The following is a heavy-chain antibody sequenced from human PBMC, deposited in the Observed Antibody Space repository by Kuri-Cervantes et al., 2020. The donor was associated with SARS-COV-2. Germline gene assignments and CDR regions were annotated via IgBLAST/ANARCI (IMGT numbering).Heavy chain of an antibody. V-gene: IGHV4-39*07. CDR1: GGSISSSNYY. D-gene: IGHD1-26*01. CDR2: IYYSGST. CDR3: ARNQVGGYYYYYMDV. J-gene: IGHJ6*03. Sequence: SETLSLTCTVSGGSISSSNYYWGWIRQPPGKGLEWIGSIYYSGSTYYNPSLKSRVTISVDTSKNQFSLKLSSVTAADTAVYYCARNQVGGYYYYYMDVWGKGTTVTVSS.